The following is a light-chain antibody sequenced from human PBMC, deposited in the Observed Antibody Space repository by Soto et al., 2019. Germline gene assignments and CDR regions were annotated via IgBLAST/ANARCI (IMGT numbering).Light chain of an antibody. CDR2: GAS. Sequence: EIVLTQSPGTLSLSPGERATLSCRASQSVSGSYLAWYQQKPGQAPRLLIYGASSRATGIPDRFSGSGSGADFTLTISRLEPEDFAVYYCQQYGSSPVTFGQGTKLE. CDR1: QSVSGSY. J-gene: IGKJ2*01. V-gene: IGKV3-20*01. CDR3: QQYGSSPVT.